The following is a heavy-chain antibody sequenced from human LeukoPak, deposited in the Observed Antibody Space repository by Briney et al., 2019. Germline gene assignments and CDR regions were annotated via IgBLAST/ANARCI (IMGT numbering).Heavy chain of an antibody. J-gene: IGHJ4*02. CDR3: ARVLGSSSSSYFDY. CDR1: GGTSSSYA. V-gene: IGHV1-69*13. Sequence: ASVKVSCKASGGTSSSYAISWVRQAPGQGLEWMGGIIPIFGTANYAQKFQGRVTITADESTSTAYMELSSLRSEDTAVYYCARVLGSSSSSYFDYWGQGTLVTVSS. D-gene: IGHD6-6*01. CDR2: IIPIFGTA.